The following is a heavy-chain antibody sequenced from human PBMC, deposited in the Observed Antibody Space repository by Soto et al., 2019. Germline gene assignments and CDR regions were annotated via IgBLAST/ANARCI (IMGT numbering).Heavy chain of an antibody. J-gene: IGHJ4*02. CDR1: GGSISRYY. D-gene: IGHD4-17*01. CDR3: ARHAYGDYGDY. V-gene: IGHV4-59*08. Sequence: QVQLQESGPGLVKPSETLSLTCTVSGGSISRYYWSWIRQPPGKGLEWIGYIYYSGNTNYNPSLKSRVTISEDTSKNQFSLKLTSVTAADTAIYYCARHAYGDYGDYWGQGTLVTVSS. CDR2: IYYSGNT.